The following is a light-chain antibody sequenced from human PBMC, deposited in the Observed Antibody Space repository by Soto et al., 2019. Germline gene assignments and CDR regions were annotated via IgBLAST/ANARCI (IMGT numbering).Light chain of an antibody. V-gene: IGKV3-20*01. CDR1: QSVSRNY. Sequence: EIVLTQSPGTLSLSPGERASLSCRASQSVSRNYVAWYHYKPGQAPRLLIYDASTRATGLPDRFSGSGSGADFTLTISRLEPENFAVYFCQQYGRTPLTFGGGSKVEI. CDR2: DAS. CDR3: QQYGRTPLT. J-gene: IGKJ4*01.